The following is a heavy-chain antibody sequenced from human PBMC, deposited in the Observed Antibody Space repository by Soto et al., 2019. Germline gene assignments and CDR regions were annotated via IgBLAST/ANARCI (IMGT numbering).Heavy chain of an antibody. CDR1: GGTFSSYA. Sequence: ASVKVSCKASGGTFSSYAISWVRQAPGQGLEWMGGIIPIFGTANYAQKFQGRVTITADESTSTAYMELSSLRSEDTAVYYCARDRIVLGYCSGGSCYSMGYWGQGTPVTVSS. V-gene: IGHV1-69*13. CDR3: ARDRIVLGYCSGGSCYSMGY. J-gene: IGHJ4*02. D-gene: IGHD2-15*01. CDR2: IIPIFGTA.